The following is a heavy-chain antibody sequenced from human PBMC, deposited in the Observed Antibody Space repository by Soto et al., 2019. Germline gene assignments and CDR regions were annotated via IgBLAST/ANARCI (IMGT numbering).Heavy chain of an antibody. CDR3: AKVRPPFRIAAAGLGY. Sequence: PGGSLRLSCAASGFTFSSYGMHWVRQAPGKGLEWVAVISYDGSNKYYADSVKGRFTISRDNSKNTLYLQMNSLRAEDTAVYYCAKVRPPFRIAAAGLGYWGQGTLVTVSS. CDR2: ISYDGSNK. J-gene: IGHJ4*02. V-gene: IGHV3-30*18. D-gene: IGHD6-13*01. CDR1: GFTFSSYG.